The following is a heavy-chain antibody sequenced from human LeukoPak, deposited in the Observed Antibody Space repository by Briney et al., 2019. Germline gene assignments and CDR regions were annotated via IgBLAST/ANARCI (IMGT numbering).Heavy chain of an antibody. CDR2: ISGSGANT. V-gene: IGHV3-23*01. Sequence: PGGSLRLSCAASGFTFSTFAMTWVRQAPGKGLEWVSGISGSGANTYYADPVKGRFTISRDNSKNTLYLQKNSLRVEDTALYYCAKVKYSYDTSGPNGLGYYYYMDVWGKGTTVTVSS. CDR3: AKVKYSYDTSGPNGLGYYYYMDV. J-gene: IGHJ6*03. D-gene: IGHD3-22*01. CDR1: GFTFSTFA.